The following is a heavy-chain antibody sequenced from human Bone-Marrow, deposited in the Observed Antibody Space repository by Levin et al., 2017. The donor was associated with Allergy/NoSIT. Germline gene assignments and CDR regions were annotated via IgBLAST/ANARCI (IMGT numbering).Heavy chain of an antibody. CDR1: GFTFSSYS. Sequence: GESLKISCAASGFTFSSYSMNWVRQAPGKGLEWVSSISSSSSYIYYADSVKGRFTISRDNAKNSLYLQMNSLRAEDTAVYYCARDFYDFWSGYNNWFDPWGQGTLVTVSS. D-gene: IGHD3-3*01. CDR3: ARDFYDFWSGYNNWFDP. J-gene: IGHJ5*02. CDR2: ISSSSSYI. V-gene: IGHV3-21*01.